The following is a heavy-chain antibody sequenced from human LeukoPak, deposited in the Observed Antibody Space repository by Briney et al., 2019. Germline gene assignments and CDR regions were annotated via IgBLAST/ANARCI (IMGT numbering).Heavy chain of an antibody. J-gene: IGHJ3*02. Sequence: GGSLRLSCAASGFTFSSYSMNWVRQAPGKGLEWVSSISSSSSYIYYADSVKGRFTISRDNAKNTLYLQMNSLRAEDTAVYYCAKPYYSDTSGYYLQDAFDIWGQGTMVTVSS. D-gene: IGHD3-22*01. CDR3: AKPYYSDTSGYYLQDAFDI. CDR2: ISSSSSYI. V-gene: IGHV3-21*01. CDR1: GFTFSSYS.